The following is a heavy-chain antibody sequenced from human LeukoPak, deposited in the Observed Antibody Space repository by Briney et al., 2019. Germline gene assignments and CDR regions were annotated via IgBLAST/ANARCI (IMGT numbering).Heavy chain of an antibody. CDR1: GGSISSYY. J-gene: IGHJ4*02. D-gene: IGHD3-22*01. V-gene: IGHV4-59*01. CDR3: ARVLNYYDSSGRFYYFDY. Sequence: SETLSLTCTVSGGSISSYYWSWIRQPPGKGLEWIGYIYYGGSTNYNPSLKSRVTISVDTSKNQFSLKLSSVTAADTAVYYCARVLNYYDSSGRFYYFDYWGQGTLVTVSS. CDR2: IYYGGST.